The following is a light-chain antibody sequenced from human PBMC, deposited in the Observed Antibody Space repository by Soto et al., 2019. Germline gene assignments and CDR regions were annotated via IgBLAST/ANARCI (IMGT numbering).Light chain of an antibody. Sequence: QSALTQPASVSGCPGQSITISCTGTSSDVGGYNYVSWYQQHPGKAPKLMIYDVSNRPSGVSNRFSGSKSGNTASLTISGLQAEDEADYYCRSYTSSSIPCVFGTGTKLTVL. J-gene: IGLJ1*01. CDR3: RSYTSSSIPCV. CDR2: DVS. V-gene: IGLV2-14*01. CDR1: SSDVGGYNY.